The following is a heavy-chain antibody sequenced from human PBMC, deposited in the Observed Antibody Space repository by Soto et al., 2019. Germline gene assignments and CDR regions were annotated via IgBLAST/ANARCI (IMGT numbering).Heavy chain of an antibody. J-gene: IGHJ4*02. CDR3: ARFGTNITIFGVAYYFDY. V-gene: IGHV1-69*13. Sequence: SVKVSCKASGGTFSSYAISWVRQAPGQGLEWMGGIIPIFGTANYAQKFQGRVTITADESTSTAYMELSSLRSEDTAVYYCARFGTNITIFGVAYYFDYWGQGTLVTVSS. D-gene: IGHD3-3*01. CDR2: IIPIFGTA. CDR1: GGTFSSYA.